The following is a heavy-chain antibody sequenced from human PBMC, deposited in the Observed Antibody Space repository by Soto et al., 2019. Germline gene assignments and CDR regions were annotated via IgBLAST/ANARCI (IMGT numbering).Heavy chain of an antibody. V-gene: IGHV3-53*01. D-gene: IGHD6-19*01. CDR2: IYSGGST. Sequence: PGGSLRLSCAASGFTVSSNYMSWVRQAPGKGLEWVSVIYSGGSTYYADSVKGRFTISRDNSKNTLYLQMNSLRAEDTAVYYCARALSSGGPMGYDYWGQGTLVTVSS. CDR3: ARALSSGGPMGYDY. CDR1: GFTVSSNY. J-gene: IGHJ4*02.